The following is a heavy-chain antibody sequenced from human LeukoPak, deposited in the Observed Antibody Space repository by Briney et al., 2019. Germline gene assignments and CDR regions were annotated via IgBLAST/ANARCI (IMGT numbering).Heavy chain of an antibody. CDR1: GFTFSSYG. CDR3: AKFRSGSYRGDAFDI. D-gene: IGHD1-26*01. J-gene: IGHJ3*02. CDR2: ISHDGSNK. V-gene: IGHV3-30*18. Sequence: GGSLRLSCAASGFTFSSYGMHWVRQAPGKGLEWVAVISHDGSNKYYADSVKGRFTISRDNSKNTLYLQMNSLRAEDTAVYYCAKFRSGSYRGDAFDIWGQGSMVTVSS.